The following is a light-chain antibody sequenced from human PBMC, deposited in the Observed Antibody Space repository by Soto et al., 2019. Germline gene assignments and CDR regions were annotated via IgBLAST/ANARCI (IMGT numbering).Light chain of an antibody. J-gene: IGLJ1*01. CDR3: KSYAGSNTDV. CDR1: KSDIGVYDF. CDR2: EVV. V-gene: IGLV2-8*01. Sequence: QSVLTQPPSASGSPGQSVTISCTGTKSDIGVYDFGSWYRHHPGKAPRLIIYEVVQRPSGVPDRFSGSKSGNTASLTASGLQAADEADYICKSYAGSNTDVFGSGTKVTVL.